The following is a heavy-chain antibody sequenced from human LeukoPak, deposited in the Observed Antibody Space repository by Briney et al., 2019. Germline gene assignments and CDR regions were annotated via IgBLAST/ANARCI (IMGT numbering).Heavy chain of an antibody. CDR3: ARLRMYSSSWYFDY. J-gene: IGHJ4*02. V-gene: IGHV1-18*01. CDR1: GYTFTSYG. D-gene: IGHD6-13*01. CDR2: ISAYNGNT. Sequence: ASVKVSCKASGYTFTSYGISWVRQAPGQGLEWMGWISAYNGNTNYAQKLQGRVTMTTDTSTSTVYMELRSLRSDDTAVYYCARLRMYSSSWYFDYWGQGTLVTVSS.